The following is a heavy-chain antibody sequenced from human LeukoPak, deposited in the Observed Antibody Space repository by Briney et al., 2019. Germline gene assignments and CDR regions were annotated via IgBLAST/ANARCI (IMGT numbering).Heavy chain of an antibody. V-gene: IGHV1-24*01. CDR2: FDPEDGET. J-gene: IGHJ4*02. Sequence: GASXKVSCKVSGYTLTELSMHWVRQAPGKGLEWMGGFDPEDGETIYAQKFQGRVTMTEDTSTDTAYMELSSLRSEDTAVYYCATAERYYYDSSGYSAPHFDYWGQGTLVTVSS. D-gene: IGHD3-22*01. CDR3: ATAERYYYDSSGYSAPHFDY. CDR1: GYTLTELS.